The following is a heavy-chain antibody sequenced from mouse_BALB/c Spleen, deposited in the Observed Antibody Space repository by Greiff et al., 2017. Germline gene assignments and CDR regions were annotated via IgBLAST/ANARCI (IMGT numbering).Heavy chain of an antibody. CDR1: GFSLTSYG. D-gene: IGHD2-1*01. V-gene: IGHV2-9*02. CDR3: ARGRGNYVDAMDY. CDR2: IWAGGST. J-gene: IGHJ4*01. Sequence: VQLQQSGPGLVAPSQSLSITCTVSGFSLTSYGVHWVRQPPGKGLEWLGVIWAGGSTNYNSALMSRLSISKDNSKSQVFLKMNSLQTDDTAMYYCARGRGNYVDAMDYWGQGTSVTVSS.